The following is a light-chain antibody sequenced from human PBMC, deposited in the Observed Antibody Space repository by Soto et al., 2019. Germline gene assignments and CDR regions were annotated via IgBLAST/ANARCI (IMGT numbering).Light chain of an antibody. J-gene: IGLJ2*01. CDR3: SSYTTSSTVV. V-gene: IGLV2-14*01. CDR2: DVS. Sequence: QSVLTQPASVSGSPGQSITIFCTGTSSDVGAYNYVSWYQQYPGKAPKLMIFDVSNRPSGVSNRFSGSKSGNTASLTISGLQAEDEADYHCSSYTTSSTVVFGGGTKLTVL. CDR1: SSDVGAYNY.